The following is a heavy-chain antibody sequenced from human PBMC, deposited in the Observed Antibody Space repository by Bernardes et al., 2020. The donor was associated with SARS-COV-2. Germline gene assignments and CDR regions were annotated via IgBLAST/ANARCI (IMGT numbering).Heavy chain of an antibody. J-gene: IGHJ5*02. CDR1: GFTFSSYA. Sequence: GGSLRLSCAASGFTFSSYAMHWVRQAPGKGLEWVAVISYDGSNKYYADSVKGRFTISRDNSKNTLYLQMNSLRAEDTAVYYCARDTRRGTMGLLWFGELYPGWFDPWGQGTLVTVSS. V-gene: IGHV3-30-3*01. CDR3: ARDTRRGTMGLLWFGELYPGWFDP. CDR2: ISYDGSNK. D-gene: IGHD3-10*01.